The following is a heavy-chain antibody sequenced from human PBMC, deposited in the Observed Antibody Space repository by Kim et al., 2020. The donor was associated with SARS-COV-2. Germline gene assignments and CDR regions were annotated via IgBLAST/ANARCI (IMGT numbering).Heavy chain of an antibody. CDR1: GFTFSSYG. CDR2: IWYDGSNK. D-gene: IGHD3-22*01. CDR3: ARGPNYYDSSAEYGGFDY. V-gene: IGHV3-33*01. Sequence: GGSLRLSCAASGFTFSSYGMHWVRQAPGKGLEWVAVIWYDGSNKYYADSVKGRFTISRDNSKNTLYLQMNSLRAEDTAVYYCARGPNYYDSSAEYGGFDYWGQGTLVTVSS. J-gene: IGHJ4*02.